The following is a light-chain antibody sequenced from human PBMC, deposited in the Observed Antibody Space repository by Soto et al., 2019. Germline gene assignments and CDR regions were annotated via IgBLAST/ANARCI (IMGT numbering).Light chain of an antibody. J-gene: IGLJ3*02. Sequence: HSVLTQPPSASGSPGQSVTISCTGTSSDVGGYNYVSWYQQHPGKAPKLMIYEVSKRPSGVPDRFSGSKSGNTASLTVSGLQAEDEEDYYCNSYAGSNNWVFGGGTKVTVL. CDR3: NSYAGSNNWV. V-gene: IGLV2-8*01. CDR1: SSDVGGYNY. CDR2: EVS.